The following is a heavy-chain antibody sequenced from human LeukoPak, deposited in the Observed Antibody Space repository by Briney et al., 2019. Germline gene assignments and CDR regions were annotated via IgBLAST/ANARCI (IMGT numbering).Heavy chain of an antibody. CDR1: GYTFTSYG. CDR2: ISAYNGNT. V-gene: IGHV1-18*04. Sequence: ASVTVSCKASGYTFTSYGISWVRQPPGHGLEGMGWISAYNGNTNYAQKLQGRVTMTTDTSTSTAYMELRSLRSDDTAVYYCARGPSSWPPYYFDYWGQGTLVTVSS. D-gene: IGHD6-13*01. CDR3: ARGPSSWPPYYFDY. J-gene: IGHJ4*02.